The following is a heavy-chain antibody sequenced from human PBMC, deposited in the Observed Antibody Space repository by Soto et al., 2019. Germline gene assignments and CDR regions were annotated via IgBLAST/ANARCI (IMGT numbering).Heavy chain of an antibody. Sequence: SETLSLTCTVSGGSISSSSYYWGWIRQPPGKGLEWIGSIYYSGSTYYNPSLKSRVTISVDTSKNQFSLKLSSVTAADTAVYYCARNSNYYDSSGSPPHFDYWGQGTLVTVS. CDR3: ARNSNYYDSSGSPPHFDY. V-gene: IGHV4-39*01. CDR2: IYYSGST. CDR1: GGSISSSSYY. D-gene: IGHD3-22*01. J-gene: IGHJ4*02.